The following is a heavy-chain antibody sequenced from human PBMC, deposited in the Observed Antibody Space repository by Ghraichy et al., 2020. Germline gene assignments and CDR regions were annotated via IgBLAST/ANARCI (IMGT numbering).Heavy chain of an antibody. Sequence: SETLSLTCTVSGGSISSYYWSWIRQPPGKGLEWIGYIYYSGSTNYNPSLKSRVTISVDTSKNQFSLQLSSVTAADTAVYYCASTLEGYYYDSSGSDAFDIWGQGTMVTVSS. CDR3: ASTLEGYYYDSSGSDAFDI. CDR1: GGSISSYY. CDR2: IYYSGST. V-gene: IGHV4-59*01. D-gene: IGHD3-22*01. J-gene: IGHJ3*02.